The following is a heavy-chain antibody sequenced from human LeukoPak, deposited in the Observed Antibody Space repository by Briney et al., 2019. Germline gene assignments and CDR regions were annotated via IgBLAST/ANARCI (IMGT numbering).Heavy chain of an antibody. Sequence: GASVKVSCKASGGIFSSYVISWVRQAPGQGLEWMGGVIPMFGTANYAQKFQDRVTITADKSTNTDYMELSSLRSEDTAVYYCASATLRCSGGSCYEMDVWGKGTTVTVSS. CDR2: VIPMFGTA. V-gene: IGHV1-69*06. D-gene: IGHD2-15*01. CDR3: ASATLRCSGGSCYEMDV. J-gene: IGHJ6*04. CDR1: GGIFSSYV.